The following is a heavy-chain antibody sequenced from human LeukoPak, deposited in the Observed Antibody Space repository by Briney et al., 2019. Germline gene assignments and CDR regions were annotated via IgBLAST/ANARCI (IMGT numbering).Heavy chain of an antibody. Sequence: PGGSLRLSCAASGFTFSSYGMHWVRQAPGKGLEWVAVISYDGSNKYYADSVKGRFTISRDNSKNTLYLQMNSLRAEDTAVYYCAKAPTKTAMVSAYWGQGTLVTVSS. V-gene: IGHV3-30*18. CDR1: GFTFSSYG. CDR2: ISYDGSNK. J-gene: IGHJ4*02. D-gene: IGHD5-18*01. CDR3: AKAPTKTAMVSAY.